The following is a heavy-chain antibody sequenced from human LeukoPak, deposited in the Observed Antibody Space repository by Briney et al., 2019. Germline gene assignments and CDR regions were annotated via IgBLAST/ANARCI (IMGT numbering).Heavy chain of an antibody. CDR1: GYTFTSYY. D-gene: IGHD2-2*01. CDR2: INPSGGST. J-gene: IGHJ4*02. CDR3: ARAVVPAAKFDY. V-gene: IGHV1-46*01. Sequence: ASVKVSCKASGYTFTSYYMHWVRQAPGQGFEWMGIINPSGGSTSYAQKFQGRVTMTRDTSTSTVYMELSSLRSEDTAVYYCARAVVPAAKFDYWGQGTLVTVSS.